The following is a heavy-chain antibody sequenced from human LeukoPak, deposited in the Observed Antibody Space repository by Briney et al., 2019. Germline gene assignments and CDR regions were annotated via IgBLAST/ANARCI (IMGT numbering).Heavy chain of an antibody. CDR1: GYTFTSYG. CDR3: ARGERVVPAATNDY. CDR2: ISAYNGNT. D-gene: IGHD2-2*01. J-gene: IGHJ4*02. Sequence: ASVKVSCKASGYTFTSYGISWVRQAPGQGLEWMGWISAYNGNTNYAQKLQGRVTMTTDTSTSTACMELRSLRSDDTAVYYCARGERVVPAATNDYWGQGTLVTVSS. V-gene: IGHV1-18*01.